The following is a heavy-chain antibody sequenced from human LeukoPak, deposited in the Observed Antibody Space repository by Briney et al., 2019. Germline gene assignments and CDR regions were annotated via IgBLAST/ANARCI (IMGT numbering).Heavy chain of an antibody. J-gene: IGHJ4*02. V-gene: IGHV3-21*06. CDR3: AKDPWGSRVY. CDR1: GFTFSGYS. Sequence: GGSLRLSCLGSGFTFSGYSMSWVRQAPGKGLEWVASISGNSDDIYHADSLKGRFTISRDNAKNALYLQINSLRVDDTAVYYCAKDPWGSRVYWGQGTLVTVSS. CDR2: ISGNSDDI. D-gene: IGHD7-27*01.